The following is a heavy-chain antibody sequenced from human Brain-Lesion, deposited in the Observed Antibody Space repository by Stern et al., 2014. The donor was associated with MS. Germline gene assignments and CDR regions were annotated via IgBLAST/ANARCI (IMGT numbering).Heavy chain of an antibody. CDR3: ARDQRGITIFGVVTDYYYLGMDV. V-gene: IGHV1-2*02. D-gene: IGHD3-3*01. CDR1: GYIFTGYY. J-gene: IGHJ6*02. CDR2: INPNTGGN. Sequence: VQLVESGAEVKKPGASVKVSCKTSGYIFTGYYIHWGRQAPGQGLEWMAWINPNTGGNKYAKKFQGRVTMSRDTSISTAYVELSSLTSDDTAVYYCARDQRGITIFGVVTDYYYLGMDVWGQGTTVTVSS.